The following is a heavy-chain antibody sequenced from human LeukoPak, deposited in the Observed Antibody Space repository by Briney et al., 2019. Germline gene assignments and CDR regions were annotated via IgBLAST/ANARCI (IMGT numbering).Heavy chain of an antibody. CDR2: INHSGST. J-gene: IGHJ6*03. CDR3: ARGLCSVQYSSSSRYYYYYMDV. V-gene: IGHV4-34*01. D-gene: IGHD6-6*01. Sequence: PSETLSLTCAVYGGSFSGYYWSWIRQPPGKGLEWIGEINHSGSTNYNPSLKSRVTISVDTSKNQFSLKLSSVTAADTAVYYCARGLCSVQYSSSSRYYYYYMDVWGKGTTVTVSS. CDR1: GGSFSGYY.